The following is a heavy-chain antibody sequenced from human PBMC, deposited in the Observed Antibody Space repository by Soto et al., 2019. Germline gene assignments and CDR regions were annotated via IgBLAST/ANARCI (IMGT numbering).Heavy chain of an antibody. Sequence: SETLSLTCAVSGGSISSGGYSWSWIRQPPGKGLEWIGYIYHSGSTYYNPSLKSRVTISVDRSKNQFSLKLSSVTAADTAVYYCAGTTGDSTALDYWGQGTLVTVSS. J-gene: IGHJ4*02. CDR2: IYHSGST. CDR1: GGSISSGGYS. V-gene: IGHV4-30-2*01. D-gene: IGHD4-17*01. CDR3: AGTTGDSTALDY.